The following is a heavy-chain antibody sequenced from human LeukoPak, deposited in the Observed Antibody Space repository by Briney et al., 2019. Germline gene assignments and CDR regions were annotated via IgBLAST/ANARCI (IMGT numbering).Heavy chain of an antibody. CDR3: ARDSSDYYDSSGLYWYFDL. Sequence: GGSLRLSCAASGFTFSSYWMHWVRQAPGKGLVWVSRINTDGSSTSYADSVKGRFTISRDNAKNTLYLQMNSLRAEDTAVYYCARDSSDYYDSSGLYWYFDLWGRGTLVTVSS. CDR2: INTDGSST. V-gene: IGHV3-74*01. J-gene: IGHJ2*01. D-gene: IGHD3-22*01. CDR1: GFTFSSYW.